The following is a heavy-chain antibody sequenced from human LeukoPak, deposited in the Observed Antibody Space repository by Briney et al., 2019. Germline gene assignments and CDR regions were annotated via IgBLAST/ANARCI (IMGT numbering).Heavy chain of an antibody. Sequence: PGGSLRLSCAASGFIFTNTWMSWVRQAPGKGLEWVGRIKSKYNGGTTDYAAPVTGRFTISRDDSKNTLYLKMNSLKTDDTAIYYCASDRADYWGQGTLVTVSS. CDR2: IKSKYNGGTT. CDR3: ASDRADY. J-gene: IGHJ4*02. CDR1: GFIFTNTW. V-gene: IGHV3-15*01.